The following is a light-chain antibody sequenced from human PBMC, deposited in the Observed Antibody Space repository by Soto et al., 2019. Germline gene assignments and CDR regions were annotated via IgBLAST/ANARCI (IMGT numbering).Light chain of an antibody. J-gene: IGLJ3*02. CDR3: TSFTTTSIWV. Sequence: QSALTQHASVSGSPGQSITISCTGTSSDIGVYNYVSWYQQHPGKAPKLMICEVSNRPSGVSSRFSGSKSGNTASLTISGLRTEDEADYYCTSFTTTSIWVFGGGTKVTVL. CDR1: SSDIGVYNY. CDR2: EVS. V-gene: IGLV2-14*01.